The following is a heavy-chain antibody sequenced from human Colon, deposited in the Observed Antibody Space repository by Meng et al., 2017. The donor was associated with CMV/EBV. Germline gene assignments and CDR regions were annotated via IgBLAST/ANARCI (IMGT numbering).Heavy chain of an antibody. V-gene: IGHV1-2*02. CDR2: VTPNSGGA. Sequence: ASVKVSCKGSGYTFTAYSIHWVRQAPEQGLEWMGWVTPNSGGAKYAHKFEGRVSVTTDASINTAYMELSGLTSDDTAVYYCAREVVGATWFDIWGQGTPVTVSS. D-gene: IGHD1-26*01. J-gene: IGHJ5*02. CDR3: AREVVGATWFDI. CDR1: GYTFTAYS.